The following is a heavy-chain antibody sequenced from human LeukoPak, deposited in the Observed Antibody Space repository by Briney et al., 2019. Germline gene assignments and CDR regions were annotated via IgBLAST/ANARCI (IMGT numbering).Heavy chain of an antibody. CDR1: GFNFSSYA. CDR2: ISYGGIDK. CDR3: ARESWSDSVAFDI. V-gene: IGHV3-30*04. D-gene: IGHD3-3*01. J-gene: IGHJ3*02. Sequence: GTSLKLSCAASGFNFSSYAMHWVRQAPGEGLDWVGLISYGGIDKSYADSVKGRFTISRDSSKRTLYLQMNSLRAEDTAMYYCARESWSDSVAFDIWGLGTMVIVSS.